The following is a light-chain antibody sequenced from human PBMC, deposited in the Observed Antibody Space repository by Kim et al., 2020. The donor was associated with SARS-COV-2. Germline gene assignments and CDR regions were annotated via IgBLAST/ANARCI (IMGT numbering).Light chain of an antibody. J-gene: IGKJ5*01. CDR3: QQYANSPTT. Sequence: SPGERGTLSCRASQSVTSNFLAWYQQKPGQAPRLLIYGASSRATGIPDRFSGSGSGTDFTLTISRLEPEDFAVYYCQQYANSPTTFGQGTRVDIK. CDR1: QSVTSNF. CDR2: GAS. V-gene: IGKV3-20*01.